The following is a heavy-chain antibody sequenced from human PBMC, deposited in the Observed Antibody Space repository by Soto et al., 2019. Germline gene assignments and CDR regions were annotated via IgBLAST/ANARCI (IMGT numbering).Heavy chain of an antibody. CDR3: ARAATQDFWSGYYFYYYYGMDV. D-gene: IGHD3-3*01. Sequence: VQLVESGGGLVKPGGSLRLSCAASGFTFSDYYMSWIRQAPGKGLEWVSYISSSSSYTNYADSVKGRFTISRDNAKNSLYLQMNSLRAEDTAVYYCARAATQDFWSGYYFYYYYGMDVWGQGTTVTVSS. V-gene: IGHV3-11*06. CDR1: GFTFSDYY. CDR2: ISSSSSYT. J-gene: IGHJ6*02.